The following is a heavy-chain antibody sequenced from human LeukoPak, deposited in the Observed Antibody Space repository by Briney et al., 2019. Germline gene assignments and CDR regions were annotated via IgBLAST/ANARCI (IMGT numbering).Heavy chain of an antibody. J-gene: IGHJ4*02. V-gene: IGHV4-39*01. D-gene: IGHD6-19*01. Sequence: KPSETLSLTCTVPGVSISSDSYYWAWIRQPPGKGLEWIASIYYSGSTYYNPSLKSRVTISVDTSRNQFSLKLSSVTAADTAVYYCASLAVAGLSEGYWGQGTLVIVPS. CDR2: IYYSGST. CDR3: ASLAVAGLSEGY. CDR1: GVSISSDSYY.